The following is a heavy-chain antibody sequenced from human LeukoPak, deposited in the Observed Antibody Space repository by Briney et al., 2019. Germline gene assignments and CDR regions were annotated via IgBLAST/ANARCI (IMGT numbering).Heavy chain of an antibody. CDR3: ARSYDSRGRWFDP. CDR2: IYPGDSDA. V-gene: IGHV5-51*01. D-gene: IGHD3-22*01. Sequence: GESLKISCKGSGYSFTNYWIGWVRQMPGKGLKWMGIIYPGDSDARYSPSFQGQVTISADKSISTAYLQWSSLRASDTAIYYCARSYDSRGRWFDPWGQGTLVTVSS. CDR1: GYSFTNYW. J-gene: IGHJ5*02.